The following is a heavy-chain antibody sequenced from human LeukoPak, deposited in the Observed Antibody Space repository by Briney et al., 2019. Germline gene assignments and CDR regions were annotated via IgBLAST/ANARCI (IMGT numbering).Heavy chain of an antibody. V-gene: IGHV4-61*02. Sequence: SETLSLTCTVSGGSISSGSYYWSWIRQPAGKGLEWIGRIYTSGSTNYDPSLKSRVTISVDTSKNQFSLKLSSVTAADTAVYYCARVGVPAAIDWFDPWGQGTLVTVSS. CDR1: GGSISSGSYY. CDR2: IYTSGST. J-gene: IGHJ5*02. CDR3: ARVGVPAAIDWFDP. D-gene: IGHD2-2*01.